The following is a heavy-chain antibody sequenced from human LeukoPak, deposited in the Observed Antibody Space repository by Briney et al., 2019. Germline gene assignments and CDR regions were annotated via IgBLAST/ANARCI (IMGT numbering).Heavy chain of an antibody. D-gene: IGHD2-2*01. J-gene: IGHJ4*02. CDR2: INPSGGST. CDR1: GYTFTSYY. Sequence: ASVKVSCKASGYTFTSYYMHWVRQAPGQGLEWMGIINPSGGSTSYAQKFQGRVTMTRDTSTSTVYMELSSLRSEDTAVYYCARGGLEYQLDHGPDFDYWGQGTLVTVSS. V-gene: IGHV1-46*01. CDR3: ARGGLEYQLDHGPDFDY.